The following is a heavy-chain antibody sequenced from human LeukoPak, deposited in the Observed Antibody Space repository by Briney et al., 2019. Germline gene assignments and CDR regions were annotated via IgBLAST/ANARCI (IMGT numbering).Heavy chain of an antibody. V-gene: IGHV3-21*01. Sequence: GGSLRLSCAASGFTFSSYSMNWVRQASGKGLEWVSSISSSSSYIYYADSVKGRFTISRDNAKNSLYLQMNSLRAEDTAVYYCARDSSGYIDYWGQGTLVTVSS. CDR3: ARDSSGYIDY. J-gene: IGHJ4*02. CDR1: GFTFSSYS. D-gene: IGHD3-22*01. CDR2: ISSSSSYI.